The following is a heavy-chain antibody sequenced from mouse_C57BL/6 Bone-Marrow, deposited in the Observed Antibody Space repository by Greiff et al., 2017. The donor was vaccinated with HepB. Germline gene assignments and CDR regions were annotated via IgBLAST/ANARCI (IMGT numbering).Heavy chain of an antibody. CDR1: GYSITSGYY. CDR3: ARDRITTVVGDWFAY. J-gene: IGHJ3*01. D-gene: IGHD1-1*01. CDR2: ISYDGSN. Sequence: EVKLQESGPGLVKPSQSLSLTCSVTGYSITSGYYWNWIRQFPGNKLEWMGYISYDGSNKYNPSLKNRIPITRDTSKNQFFLKLNSVTTEDTATYYYARDRITTVVGDWFAYWGQGTLVTVSA. V-gene: IGHV3-6*01.